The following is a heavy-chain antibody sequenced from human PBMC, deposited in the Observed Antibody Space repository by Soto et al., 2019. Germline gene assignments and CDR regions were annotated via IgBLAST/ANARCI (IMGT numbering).Heavy chain of an antibody. CDR2: IDSGGSST. J-gene: IGHJ4*02. CDR3: ARNRGYRSSFDY. Sequence: GGSLRLSCVASGFPFSRYSLHWVRQAPGKGLVWVSRIDSGGSSTKYADSVKGRFTISRDNAKNTLYLQMNSLRDEDMDVYYCARNRGYRSSFDYWGQGTLVTVSS. D-gene: IGHD6-25*01. V-gene: IGHV3-74*01. CDR1: GFPFSRYS.